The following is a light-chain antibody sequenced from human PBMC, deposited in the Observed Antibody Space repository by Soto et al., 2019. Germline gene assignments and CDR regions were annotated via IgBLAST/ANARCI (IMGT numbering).Light chain of an antibody. CDR3: SSFTTSSTYV. CDR1: SSDVGSYNR. CDR2: DVS. J-gene: IGLJ1*01. Sequence: QSALTQPPSGSGCPGQSVAISCTGTSSDVGSYNRVSWYQQPPGTAPKLMIYDVSSRPSEVPDRFSGSKSGNTASLTISGLQAEYEADYYCSSFTTSSTYVFGTGTKLTVL. V-gene: IGLV2-18*02.